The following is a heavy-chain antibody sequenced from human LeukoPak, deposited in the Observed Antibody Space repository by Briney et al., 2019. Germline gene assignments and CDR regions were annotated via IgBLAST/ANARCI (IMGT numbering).Heavy chain of an antibody. CDR3: ARVYCSSTSCYPFGFDY. V-gene: IGHV6-1*01. CDR2: TYYRSKWYN. CDR1: GDSVSGNSAA. J-gene: IGHJ4*02. D-gene: IGHD2-2*01. Sequence: SQTLSLTCAISGDSVSGNSAAWNWIRQSPSRGLEWLGRTYYRSKWYNDYAVSVKSRITINPDTSKNQFSLQLNSVTPEDTAVYYCARVYCSSTSCYPFGFDYWGQGTLVTVSS.